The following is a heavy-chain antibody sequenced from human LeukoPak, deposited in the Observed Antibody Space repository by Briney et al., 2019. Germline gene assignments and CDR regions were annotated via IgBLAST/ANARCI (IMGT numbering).Heavy chain of an antibody. D-gene: IGHD3-10*01. CDR2: IYWNDDK. Sequence: SGPTLVNPTQTLTLTCTFSGFSLSTSGVGVGWIRQPPGKALEWLALIYWNDDKRYSPSLKSRLTITKDTSKNQVVLTMTNMDPVDTATYYCAHRLDYYGSGSYYTYNWFDPWGQGTLVTVSS. V-gene: IGHV2-5*01. CDR3: AHRLDYYGSGSYYTYNWFDP. J-gene: IGHJ5*02. CDR1: GFSLSTSGVG.